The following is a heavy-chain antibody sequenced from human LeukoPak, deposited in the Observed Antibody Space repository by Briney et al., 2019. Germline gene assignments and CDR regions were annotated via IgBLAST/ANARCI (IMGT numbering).Heavy chain of an antibody. CDR1: GYTFTSYG. Sequence: ASVKVSCKASGYTFTSYGISWVRQAPGQGLEWMGWISAYNGNTNYAQKLQGRVTMTTDTSTSTAYMELNSLTSEDTAVYYCAKNVRDTGTFDYWGQGTLVTVSS. V-gene: IGHV1-18*01. CDR2: ISAYNGNT. CDR3: AKNVRDTGTFDY. J-gene: IGHJ4*02. D-gene: IGHD5-18*01.